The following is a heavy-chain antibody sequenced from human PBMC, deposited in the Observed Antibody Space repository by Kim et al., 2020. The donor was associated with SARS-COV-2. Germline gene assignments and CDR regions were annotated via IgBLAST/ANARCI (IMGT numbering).Heavy chain of an antibody. Sequence: ASVKVSGKATGYTFTSYDINWVRQAPGQGLEWMGWINPGQGNTKYPRKFQDRVTITRDTSVRTAYMEMSSLRSEDTAFYYCVGEIIVPGTVANLHTWGLG. CDR2: INPGQGNT. V-gene: IGHV1-3*01. D-gene: IGHD6-13*01. J-gene: IGHJ1*01. CDR1: GYTFTSYD. CDR3: VGEIIVPGTVANLHT.